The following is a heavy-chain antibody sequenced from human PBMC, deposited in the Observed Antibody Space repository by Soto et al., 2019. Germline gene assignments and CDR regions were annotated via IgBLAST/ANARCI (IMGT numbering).Heavy chain of an antibody. D-gene: IGHD3-10*01. CDR1: GFTLSGRS. Sequence: EVQLVESGGGLVQPGGSLRLSCAASGFTLSGRSMHWVRQAPGKGLVWVSGIDNAGTDSTYAASVKGRFTSSRDNAKNMLDLQMNSLRVEDTAVYYCARGWFGPDVWGKGTTVTVSS. J-gene: IGHJ6*04. CDR3: ARGWFGPDV. CDR2: IDNAGTDS. V-gene: IGHV3-74*01.